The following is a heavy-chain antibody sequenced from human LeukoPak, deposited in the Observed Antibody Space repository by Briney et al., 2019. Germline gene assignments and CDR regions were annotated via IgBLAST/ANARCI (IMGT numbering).Heavy chain of an antibody. J-gene: IGHJ5*02. V-gene: IGHV3-20*04. CDR2: INWNGGST. Sequence: AGGSLRLSCAASGFTFDDYGMSWVRQAPGKGLEWVSGINWNGGSTGYADSVKGRFTISRDNAKNSLYLRMNSLRAEDTALYYCARGVGATTSPWFDPWGQGTLVTVSS. CDR1: GFTFDDYG. D-gene: IGHD1-26*01. CDR3: ARGVGATTSPWFDP.